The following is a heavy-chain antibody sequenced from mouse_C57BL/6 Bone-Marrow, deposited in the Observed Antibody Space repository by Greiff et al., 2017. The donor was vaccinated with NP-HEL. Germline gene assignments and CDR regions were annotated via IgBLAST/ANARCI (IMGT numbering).Heavy chain of an antibody. CDR1: GFNIKDDY. V-gene: IGHV14-4*01. J-gene: IGHJ4*01. CDR2: IDPESGDT. CDR3: TTPIYDGYYG. D-gene: IGHD2-3*01. Sequence: VQLQQSGAELVRPGASVKLSCTASGFNIKDDYMHWVKQRPEQGLEWIGWIDPESGDTDYASTFPCKATITADTSSNTAYLQLSSLTSEDTAGYYCTTPIYDGYYGGGQGTSVTVAS.